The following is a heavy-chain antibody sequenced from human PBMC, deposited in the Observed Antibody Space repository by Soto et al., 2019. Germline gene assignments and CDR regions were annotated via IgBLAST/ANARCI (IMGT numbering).Heavy chain of an antibody. CDR1: GYTFSMHA. V-gene: IGHV1-3*01. J-gene: IGHJ4*02. CDR2: INAGNGDT. D-gene: IGHD1-7*01. CDR3: ARDEGGWNSIEGGFVKFILDY. Sequence: QVPLVQSGAEVKKPGASVKVSCKTSGYTFSMHAIHWVRQAPGQGLEWMGWINAGNGDTKYSENFQDRVAITRDAYASAASMEVRSLRSEDTAIYYCARDEGGWNSIEGGFVKFILDYWGQGSVVTVSS.